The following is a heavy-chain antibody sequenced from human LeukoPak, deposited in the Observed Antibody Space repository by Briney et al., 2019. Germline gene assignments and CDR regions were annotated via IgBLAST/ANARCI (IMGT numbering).Heavy chain of an antibody. CDR3: VKDSWRYDY. D-gene: IGHD3-9*01. Sequence: GGSLRLSCAASGFIFTNYAMSVVRQAPGKGLEWVSLISGSGDSTYYADSVKGRFTISRDNSKNTLYLQMNSLRAEDTAVYYCVKDSWRYDYWGQGALVTVSS. CDR1: GFIFTNYA. CDR2: ISGSGDST. J-gene: IGHJ4*02. V-gene: IGHV3-23*01.